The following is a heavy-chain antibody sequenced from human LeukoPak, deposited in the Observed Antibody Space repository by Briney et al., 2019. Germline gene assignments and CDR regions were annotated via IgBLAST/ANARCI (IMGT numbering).Heavy chain of an antibody. Sequence: PSETLSLTCTVSGGSISSYYWSWIRQPPGKGLEWIGYIYYSGSTNYNPSLKSRVTISVDTSKNQFSLKLSSVTAADTAVYYCARAHDYGPYYFDYWRQGTLVTVSS. J-gene: IGHJ4*02. V-gene: IGHV4-59*01. CDR3: ARAHDYGPYYFDY. D-gene: IGHD4-17*01. CDR2: IYYSGST. CDR1: GGSISSYY.